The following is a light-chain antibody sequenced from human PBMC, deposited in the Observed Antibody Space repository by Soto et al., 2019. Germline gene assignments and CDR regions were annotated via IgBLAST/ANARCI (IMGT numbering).Light chain of an antibody. CDR2: NAS. V-gene: IGKV1-5*01. J-gene: IGKJ1*01. CDR3: QQFNDYSTWT. Sequence: DIPMTQSPSTLSASVGDRVTITCRASQSISIWLAWYQQKPGKAPKLLIFNASTLKSGVPSRFSGSGSGTEFTLTINGLQPEDFATYYCQQFNDYSTWTFGQGTKVEF. CDR1: QSISIW.